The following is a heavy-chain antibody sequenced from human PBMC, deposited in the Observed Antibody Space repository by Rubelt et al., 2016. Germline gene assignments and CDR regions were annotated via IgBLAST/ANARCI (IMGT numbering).Heavy chain of an antibody. J-gene: IGHJ5*02. D-gene: IGHD6-19*01. V-gene: IGHV4-34*01. CDR2: LNHSGSC. Sequence: QVQLQQWGAGLLKPSETLSLTCAVYGGSFSGYYWSWIRQPPGKGLEWMGELNHSGSCNYNPSLMGLGTTAADTSKKQCSLKLSTVTAADTAVYYWARLYEEWLGPGWFDPWGQGTLVTVSS. CDR1: GGSFSGYY. CDR3: ARLYEEWLGPGWFDP.